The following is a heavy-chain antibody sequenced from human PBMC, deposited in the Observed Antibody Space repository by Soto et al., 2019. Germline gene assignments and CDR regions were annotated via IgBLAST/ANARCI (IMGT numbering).Heavy chain of an antibody. D-gene: IGHD2-2*01. CDR2: ISGSGGST. V-gene: IGHV3-23*01. CDR3: AKDTSSYVSGDYDY. Sequence: PGGSLRLSCAASGFTFSSYAMSWVRQAPGKGLEWVSAISGSGGSTYYADSVKGRFSISRDKSKNTLSLQMNSLRAEDTAVYYCAKDTSSYVSGDYDYWGQGTLVTVSS. CDR1: GFTFSSYA. J-gene: IGHJ4*02.